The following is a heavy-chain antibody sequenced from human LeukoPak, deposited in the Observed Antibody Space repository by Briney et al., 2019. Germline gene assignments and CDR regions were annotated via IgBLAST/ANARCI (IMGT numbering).Heavy chain of an antibody. Sequence: GGSLRLSCAASGFTVSTNYMSWVRQAPGKGLQWVSVLYSGGSTYYADSVKGRFTISRDDSKNTLYLQMNSLRAEDTAVYYCAGRSELWGYFDSWGQGTLVTVSS. J-gene: IGHJ4*02. CDR1: GFTVSTNY. V-gene: IGHV3-53*01. CDR3: AGRSELWGYFDS. CDR2: LYSGGST. D-gene: IGHD1-26*01.